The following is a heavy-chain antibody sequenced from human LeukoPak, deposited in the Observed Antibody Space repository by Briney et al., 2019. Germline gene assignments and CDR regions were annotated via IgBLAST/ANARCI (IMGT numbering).Heavy chain of an antibody. D-gene: IGHD5-18*01. J-gene: IGHJ5*02. Sequence: ASVKVSCKASGYTFTNYYIHWVRQAPGQGLECMGIINPSGGSTSYAQKFQGRVTMTRDMSTSTVYMELSSLRSEDTAVYYCVRAPKRAMASNWFDPWGQGTLVTVSS. V-gene: IGHV1-46*01. CDR3: VRAPKRAMASNWFDP. CDR2: INPSGGST. CDR1: GYTFTNYY.